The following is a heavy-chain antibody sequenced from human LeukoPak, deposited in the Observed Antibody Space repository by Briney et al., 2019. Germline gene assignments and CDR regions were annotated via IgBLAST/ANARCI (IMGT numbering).Heavy chain of an antibody. Sequence: GGSLRLSCAASGFTFSSYTMHWIRQAPGKGLEWVSSISGSNSYIFYADSVKGRFTVSGDNAKDSLYLQMNSLRAEDTAVYYCARALTTLTYEGYWGQGTLVTVSS. V-gene: IGHV3-21*01. CDR2: ISGSNSYI. CDR3: ARALTTLTYEGY. CDR1: GFTFSSYT. D-gene: IGHD1-1*01. J-gene: IGHJ4*02.